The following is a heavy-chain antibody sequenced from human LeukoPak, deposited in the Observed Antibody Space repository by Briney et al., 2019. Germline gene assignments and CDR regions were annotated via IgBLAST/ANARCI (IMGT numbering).Heavy chain of an antibody. CDR1: GDSISIGNHY. J-gene: IGHJ4*02. Sequence: SQTLSLTCTVSGDSISIGNHYWSWIRQPPGAGLEWIGYISYSGTTYYSASLKSRVTISVDTSTTQFSLKLVSVTAANTAVYYCAREGSSHFWDYWGQGTLVTVSS. CDR3: AREGSSHFWDY. V-gene: IGHV4-30-4*01. CDR2: ISYSGTT.